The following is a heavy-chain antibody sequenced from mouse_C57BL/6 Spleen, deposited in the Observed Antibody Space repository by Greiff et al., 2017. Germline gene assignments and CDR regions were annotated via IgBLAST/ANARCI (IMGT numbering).Heavy chain of an antibody. V-gene: IGHV5-17*01. CDR3: ARFRRGAWFAY. CDR1: GFTFSDYG. CDR2: ISSGSSTI. J-gene: IGHJ3*01. Sequence: EVKLVESGGGLVKPGGSLKLSCAASGFTFSDYGMHWVRQAPEKGLEWVAYISSGSSTIYYADTVKGRFTISGDKATNTLFLQITSLRSEDTAMXYGARFRRGAWFAYWGQGTLVTVSA.